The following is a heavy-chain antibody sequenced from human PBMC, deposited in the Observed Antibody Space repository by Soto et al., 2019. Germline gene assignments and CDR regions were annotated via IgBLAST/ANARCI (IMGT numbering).Heavy chain of an antibody. V-gene: IGHV1-24*01. Sequence: ASVKVSCKVSGYTLTELSMHWVRQAPGKGLEWMGGFDPEDGETIYAQKFQGRVTMTEDTSTDSAYMELSSLRSEDTAVYYCATGYSGDYLSLRYVQIFDYWGQGTLVTVS. D-gene: IGHD4-17*01. CDR3: ATGYSGDYLSLRYVQIFDY. CDR1: GYTLTELS. CDR2: FDPEDGET. J-gene: IGHJ4*02.